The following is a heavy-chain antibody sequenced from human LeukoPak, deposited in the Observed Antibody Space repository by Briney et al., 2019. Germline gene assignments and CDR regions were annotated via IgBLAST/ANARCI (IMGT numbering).Heavy chain of an antibody. CDR1: GGTFSSYA. J-gene: IGHJ4*02. D-gene: IGHD2-2*01. CDR2: IIPIFGTA. CDR3: ARAPLGYCSSTSCPGDY. V-gene: IGHV1-69*05. Sequence: SVKVSCKASGGTFSSYAISWVRQAPGQGLEWMGGIIPIFGTANYAQKFQGRVTITTDESTSTAYMELSSLRSEDTAVYYCARAPLGYCSSTSCPGDYRGQGTLVTVSS.